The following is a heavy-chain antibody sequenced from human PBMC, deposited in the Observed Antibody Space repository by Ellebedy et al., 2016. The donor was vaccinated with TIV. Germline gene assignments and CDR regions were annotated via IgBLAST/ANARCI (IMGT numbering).Heavy chain of an antibody. CDR1: GFTFSVFA. D-gene: IGHD5-24*01. Sequence: GESLKISCGAFGFTFSVFAMGWVRQTPGKGLEWVSGMHGSGRGISYSESVKGRFIISRDNSKNILYLQMNSLRAEDTAIYYCAKDQVAGDGRWVFDSWGQGTVVTVSS. CDR2: MHGSGRGI. J-gene: IGHJ3*01. CDR3: AKDQVAGDGRWVFDS. V-gene: IGHV3-23*01.